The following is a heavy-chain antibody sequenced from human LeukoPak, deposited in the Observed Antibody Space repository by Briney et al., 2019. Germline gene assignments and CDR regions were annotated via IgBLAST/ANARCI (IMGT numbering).Heavy chain of an antibody. J-gene: IGHJ4*02. D-gene: IGHD3-10*01. Sequence: GESLRLSCAASGFAFNTYAMHWVRQAPGQGLEWVALIWHDGSHKFYSNSVRGQFTISRDNSKNTVSLQINNLRPEDTAVYYCARGIFGSGSYPDFWGQGTLVTVSS. CDR2: IWHDGSHK. CDR1: GFAFNTYA. CDR3: ARGIFGSGSYPDF. V-gene: IGHV3-33*01.